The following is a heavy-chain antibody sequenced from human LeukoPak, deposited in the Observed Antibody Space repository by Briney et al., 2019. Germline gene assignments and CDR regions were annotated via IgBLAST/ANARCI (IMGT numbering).Heavy chain of an antibody. Sequence: PGGSLRLSCAASGFTFDDYGMSWVRHAPGKGLEWVAYIQFDGSNEQYADSVKGRFSISRDSSKNILYLQMNSLRAEDTAVYYCAKDRCSNGIGCYYYYMDVWGKGTTVTISS. CDR2: IQFDGSNE. CDR1: GFTFDDYG. V-gene: IGHV3-30*02. D-gene: IGHD2-8*01. J-gene: IGHJ6*03. CDR3: AKDRCSNGIGCYYYYMDV.